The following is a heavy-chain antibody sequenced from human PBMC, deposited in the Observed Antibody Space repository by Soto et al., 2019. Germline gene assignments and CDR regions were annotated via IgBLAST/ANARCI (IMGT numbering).Heavy chain of an antibody. CDR2: ISAYNGDT. Sequence: QVQLVQSGPEVKKPGASVEVSCKASGYTFTGYGISWVRQAPGQGLEWMGWISAYNGDTKYAQNLQGRVTMTTDPSTTPAYMELRSLRSDDTAVYYCARAGDPPYYGMDVWGQGTTVTVSS. CDR3: ARAGDPPYYGMDV. V-gene: IGHV1-18*01. CDR1: GYTFTGYG. J-gene: IGHJ6*02. D-gene: IGHD7-27*01.